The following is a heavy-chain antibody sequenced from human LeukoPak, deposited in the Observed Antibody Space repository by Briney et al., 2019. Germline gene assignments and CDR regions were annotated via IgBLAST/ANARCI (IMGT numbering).Heavy chain of an antibody. J-gene: IGHJ5*02. CDR3: ARGSDGYRFDP. V-gene: IGHV4-59*01. D-gene: IGHD5-18*01. CDR2: IYNSATT. Sequence: PSETLSLTCTVTGGSMTNYHWTWIRQSPGKAPEYIGYIYNSATTNYNPSLRSRVTVSVDMSKTQFSLKLNSVTAADTAVYYCARGSDGYRFDPWGQGTLVTVSS. CDR1: GGSMTNYH.